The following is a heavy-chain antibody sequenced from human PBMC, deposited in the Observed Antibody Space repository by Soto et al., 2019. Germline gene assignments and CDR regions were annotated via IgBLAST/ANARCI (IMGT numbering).Heavy chain of an antibody. CDR2: INTGNGNT. CDR3: ARGGSLYWYFDL. CDR1: GYRFTPYT. V-gene: IGHV1-3*04. D-gene: IGHD1-26*01. J-gene: IGHJ2*01. Sequence: ASVKVSCKASGYRFTPYTMYWVRQAPGQRLEWMGWINTGNGNTKYSKKFQGRVTITRDTSASTAYMELSSLKSEDTAVYYCARGGSLYWYFDLWGRGTLVTVSS.